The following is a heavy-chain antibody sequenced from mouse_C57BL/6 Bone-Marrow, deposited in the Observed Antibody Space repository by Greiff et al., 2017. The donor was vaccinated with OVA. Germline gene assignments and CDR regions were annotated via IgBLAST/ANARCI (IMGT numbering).Heavy chain of an antibody. Sequence: VQLQQSGAELVKPGASVKMSCKASGYTFTSYWITWVKQRPGQGLEWIGDIYPGSGSTNYNEKFKSKATLTVDTSSSTAYMQLSSLTSEDSAVYYCAKSYDYDSYFDYWGQGTTLTVSS. V-gene: IGHV1-55*01. CDR3: AKSYDYDSYFDY. CDR2: IYPGSGST. D-gene: IGHD2-4*01. J-gene: IGHJ2*01. CDR1: GYTFTSYW.